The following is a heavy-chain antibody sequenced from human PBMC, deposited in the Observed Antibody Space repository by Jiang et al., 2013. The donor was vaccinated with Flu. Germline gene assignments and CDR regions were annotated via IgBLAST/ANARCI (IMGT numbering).Heavy chain of an antibody. CDR2: IDPSDSYT. CDR3: ASSIAAVPPGYYYYGMDV. D-gene: IGHD6-13*01. V-gene: IGHV5-10-1*01. J-gene: IGHJ6*02. Sequence: RIDPSDSYTNYSPSFQGHVTISADKSISTAYLQWSSLKASDTAMYYCASSIAAVPPGYYYYGMDVWGQGTTVTVSS.